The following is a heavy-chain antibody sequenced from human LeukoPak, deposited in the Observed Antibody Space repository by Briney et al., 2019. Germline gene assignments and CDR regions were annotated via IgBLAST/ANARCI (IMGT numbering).Heavy chain of an antibody. V-gene: IGHV4-39*07. Sequence: SETLSLTCTVSGDSISSSSYYWGWIRQPPGKGLEWIGSIYYSGSTYYNPSLKSRVTISVDTSKNQFSLKLSSVTAADTAVYYCARAWDYYSRITPNTYYFDYWGQGTLVTVSS. D-gene: IGHD3-22*01. CDR3: ARAWDYYSRITPNTYYFDY. CDR2: IYYSGST. CDR1: GDSISSSSYY. J-gene: IGHJ4*02.